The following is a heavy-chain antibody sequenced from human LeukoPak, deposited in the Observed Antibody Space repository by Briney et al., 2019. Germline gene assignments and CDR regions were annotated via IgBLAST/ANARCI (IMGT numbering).Heavy chain of an antibody. Sequence: SETLSLTCGVDGGSFSGYNWSWVRQPPGKGLEWIGEINYGGDTNYNPSLKSRVTISVDTSKNQFSLKVRSVTAADTAVYFCARGLGWKVTPMGLFYMDVWGEGATVTVSS. V-gene: IGHV4-34*01. CDR3: ARGLGWKVTPMGLFYMDV. CDR1: GGSFSGYN. J-gene: IGHJ6*03. D-gene: IGHD1-1*01. CDR2: INYGGDT.